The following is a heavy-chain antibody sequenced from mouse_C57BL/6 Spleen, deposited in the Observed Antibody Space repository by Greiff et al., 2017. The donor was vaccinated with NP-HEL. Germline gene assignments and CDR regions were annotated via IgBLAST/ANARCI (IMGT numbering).Heavy chain of an antibody. CDR3: ARHEEGRVGRYWYFDV. CDR1: GYTFTEYT. D-gene: IGHD4-1*01. Sequence: LVESGAELVKPGASVKLSCKASGYTFTEYTIHWVKQRSGQGLEWIGWFYPGSGSIKYNEKFKDKATLTADKSSSTVYMELSRLTSEDSAVYFCARHEEGRVGRYWYFDVWGTGTTVTVSS. CDR2: FYPGSGSI. V-gene: IGHV1-62-2*01. J-gene: IGHJ1*03.